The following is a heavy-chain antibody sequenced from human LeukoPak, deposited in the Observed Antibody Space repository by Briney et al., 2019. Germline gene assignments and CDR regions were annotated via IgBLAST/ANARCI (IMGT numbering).Heavy chain of an antibody. Sequence: PSETLSLTCTVSGGSISSGRYYWTWIRQPAGKGLEWIGRMYTSGSTNYNPSLKSRVTISVDTSKNQFSLRLSSVTAADTAVYYCARRAYYYDSSGYIYYYYYMDVWGKGTTVTVSS. V-gene: IGHV4-61*02. CDR3: ARRAYYYDSSGYIYYYYYMDV. D-gene: IGHD3-22*01. J-gene: IGHJ6*03. CDR1: GGSISSGRYY. CDR2: MYTSGST.